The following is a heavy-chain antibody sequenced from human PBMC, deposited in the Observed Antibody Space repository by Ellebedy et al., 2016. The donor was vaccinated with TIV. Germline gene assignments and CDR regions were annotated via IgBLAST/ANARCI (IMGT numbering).Heavy chain of an antibody. V-gene: IGHV3-23*01. Sequence: GESLKISCAASGFTFSSFAMHWVRQAPGKGLEWLSVISSDGSNTYHADSVKGRFTITRDNSKNTLYLQMNRLRTEDTAVYFCAKGSSSGFTYDRVGFEYWGQGATVTVSS. CDR1: GFTFSSFA. CDR2: ISSDGSNT. J-gene: IGHJ4*03. D-gene: IGHD3-22*01. CDR3: AKGSSSGFTYDRVGFEY.